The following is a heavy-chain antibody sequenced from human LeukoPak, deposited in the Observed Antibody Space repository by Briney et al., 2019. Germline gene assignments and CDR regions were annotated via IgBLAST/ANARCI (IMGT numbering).Heavy chain of an antibody. CDR2: ISVSGGSI. CDR3: AKEHSVLTMMRGLDS. Sequence: GGSLRLSCAASGFTFSNYALHWVRQAPGKGLEGVSGISVSGGSIYYADSVTGRFTISRDNSKDTLYLQMNSLRVEDTALYYCAKEHSVLTMMRGLDSWGQGTLVTVSS. V-gene: IGHV3-23*01. CDR1: GFTFSNYA. D-gene: IGHD3-22*01. J-gene: IGHJ4*02.